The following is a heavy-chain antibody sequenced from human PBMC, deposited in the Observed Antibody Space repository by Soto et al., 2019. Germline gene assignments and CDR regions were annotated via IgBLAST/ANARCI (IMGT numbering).Heavy chain of an antibody. CDR2: IYYSGST. CDR1: GGSISSGDYY. D-gene: IGHD3-3*01. V-gene: IGHV4-30-4*01. Sequence: PSETLSLTCTVSGGSISSGDYYWSWIRQPPGKGLEWIGYIYYSGSTYYNPSLKSRVTISVDTSKNQFSLKLSSVTAADTAVYYCTRDWYYDFRSGNSDMVVWGQETTLTVSS. CDR3: TRDWYYDFRSGNSDMVV. J-gene: IGHJ6*02.